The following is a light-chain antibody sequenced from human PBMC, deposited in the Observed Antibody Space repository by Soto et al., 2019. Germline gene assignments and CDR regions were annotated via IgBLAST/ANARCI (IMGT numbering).Light chain of an antibody. CDR2: GAS. CDR1: QSVSSD. CDR3: QQYASSPYT. V-gene: IGKV3-20*01. Sequence: EFVLTQSPGTLSLSPGERATLSCRASQSVSSDLAWYHKKPGQAPRLLIYGASRRATGIPDRFSGRESGTDFTLTITTLEPEDSAVYFCQQYASSPYTFGQGTKVDIK. J-gene: IGKJ2*01.